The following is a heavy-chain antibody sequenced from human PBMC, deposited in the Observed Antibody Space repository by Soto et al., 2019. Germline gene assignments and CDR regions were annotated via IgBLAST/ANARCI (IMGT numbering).Heavy chain of an antibody. CDR3: ARDVNSIVRGVKENWFDH. J-gene: IGHJ5*02. D-gene: IGHD3-10*01. V-gene: IGHV4-31*03. CDR1: GGSISSGDYY. CDR2: IYYSGRT. Sequence: QVQLQESGPGLVKPSQTLSLTCTVSGGSISSGDYYWSWIRQHPGKGLEWIGHIYYSGRTYSNPSLKSRLNISEDRCKNQFSLKLSSVTAADTAVYYCARDVNSIVRGVKENWFDHWGQGILVTVSS.